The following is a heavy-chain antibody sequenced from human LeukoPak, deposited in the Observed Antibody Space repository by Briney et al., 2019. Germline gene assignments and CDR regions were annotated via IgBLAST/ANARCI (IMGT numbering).Heavy chain of an antibody. CDR1: GFTFSSYS. Sequence: GESLRLSCAASGFTFSSYSMNWVRQAPGKGLEWVSSISSSSSYIYYADSVKGRFTISRDNAKNSLYLQMNSLRAEDTAVYYCARDLGGSYSHGMDVWGQGTTVIVSS. V-gene: IGHV3-21*01. CDR2: ISSSSSYI. J-gene: IGHJ6*02. D-gene: IGHD1-26*01. CDR3: ARDLGGSYSHGMDV.